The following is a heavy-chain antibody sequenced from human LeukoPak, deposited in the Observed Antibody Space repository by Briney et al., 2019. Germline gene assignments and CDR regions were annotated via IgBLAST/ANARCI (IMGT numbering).Heavy chain of an antibody. CDR3: ARDTRVVSGLRWGTTDYGMDV. J-gene: IGHJ6*02. CDR2: ISSSGSTI. D-gene: IGHD4-23*01. V-gene: IGHV3-11*01. Sequence: GGSLRLSCAASGMTFTNAWMSWVRQAPGKGLEWVSYISSSGSTIYYADSVKGRFTISRDNAKNSLYLQMNSLRAEDTAVYYCARDTRVVSGLRWGTTDYGMDVWGQGTTVTVSS. CDR1: GMTFTNAW.